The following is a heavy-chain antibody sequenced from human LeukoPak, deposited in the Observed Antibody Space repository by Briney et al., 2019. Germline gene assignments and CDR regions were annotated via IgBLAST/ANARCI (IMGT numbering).Heavy chain of an antibody. Sequence: PGGSLRLSCAASGFTFNNAWMNWVRLAPGKGLEWVGRIRSKTDYGTTDYAAPVKGRFTVSRDDSIHTLYLQMHSLKTEDTAVYYCTTRKLRYYGSGTYPVAFDIWGQGTMVTVSS. CDR3: TTRKLRYYGSGTYPVAFDI. D-gene: IGHD3-10*01. CDR1: GFTFNNAW. CDR2: IRSKTDYGTT. V-gene: IGHV3-15*01. J-gene: IGHJ3*02.